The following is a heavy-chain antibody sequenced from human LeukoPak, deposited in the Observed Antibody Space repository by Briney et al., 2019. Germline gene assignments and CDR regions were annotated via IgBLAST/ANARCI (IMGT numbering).Heavy chain of an antibody. CDR1: GFTFSDYY. Sequence: GGSLRLSCAASGFTFSDYYMSWIRQAPGKGLEWVSYISSSGSTIYHAGSVKGRFTISRDNAKNSLYLQMNSLRAEDTAVYYCARDQGILGPYFDYWGQGTLVTVSS. CDR2: ISSSGSTI. D-gene: IGHD3-10*01. J-gene: IGHJ4*02. CDR3: ARDQGILGPYFDY. V-gene: IGHV3-11*01.